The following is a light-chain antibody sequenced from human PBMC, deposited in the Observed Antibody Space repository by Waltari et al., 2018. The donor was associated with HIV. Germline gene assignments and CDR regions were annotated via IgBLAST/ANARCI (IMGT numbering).Light chain of an antibody. V-gene: IGLV2-14*03. CDR1: SNAFGFDNY. J-gene: IGLJ3*02. CDR3: TSYTTGDTLL. Sequence: QSVLTQPASVSGSPGQSVTISCTGTSNAFGFDNYVPWYQQHPGKAPTLIIYEVNSRPSGVSDRFSGSKSGNTASLTISGLQNEDEANYFCTSYTTGDTLLFGGGTKLTVL. CDR2: EVN.